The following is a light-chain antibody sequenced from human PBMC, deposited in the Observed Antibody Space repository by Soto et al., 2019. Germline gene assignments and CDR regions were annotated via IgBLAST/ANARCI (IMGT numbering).Light chain of an antibody. CDR2: GAS. Sequence: ENVLTQSPGTLSLSPGERVTLSCRASQSVTSTYLAWYQQKPGQAPRLLIYGASSRATGIPDRFRGSGSGTDFTLTISRLEPEDSAVYYFQLYDSTIWTVGQGTRVEIK. CDR1: QSVTSTY. CDR3: QLYDSTIWT. V-gene: IGKV3-20*01. J-gene: IGKJ1*01.